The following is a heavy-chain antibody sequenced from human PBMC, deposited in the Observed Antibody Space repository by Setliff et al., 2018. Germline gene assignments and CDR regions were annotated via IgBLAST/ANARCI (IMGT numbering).Heavy chain of an antibody. CDR2: ISPNSGGT. CDR3: ARIMGIVGDNWFDP. CDR1: GYTFTGYY. J-gene: IGHJ5*02. V-gene: IGHV1-2*06. D-gene: IGHD1-26*01. Sequence: GASVKVSCKASGYTFTGYYMHWVRQAPGQGLEWMGRISPNSGGTNYAQKFQGRVTMTRDTSISTAYMELSRLRSDDTAVYYCARIMGIVGDNWFDPWGQGTLVTVSS.